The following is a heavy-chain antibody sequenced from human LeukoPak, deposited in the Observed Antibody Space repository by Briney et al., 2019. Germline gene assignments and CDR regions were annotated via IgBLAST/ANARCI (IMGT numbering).Heavy chain of an antibody. CDR3: ARTYTIFGVVIIQNFDY. V-gene: IGHV1-8*01. Sequence: GASVKVSCKASGYTFTSYDINWVRQATGQGLEWMGWMNPNSGNTGYAQKFQGRVTMTRNTSISTAYMELSSLRSEDTAVYYCARTYTIFGVVIIQNFDYWGQGTLVTVSS. CDR1: GYTFTSYD. J-gene: IGHJ4*02. CDR2: MNPNSGNT. D-gene: IGHD3-3*01.